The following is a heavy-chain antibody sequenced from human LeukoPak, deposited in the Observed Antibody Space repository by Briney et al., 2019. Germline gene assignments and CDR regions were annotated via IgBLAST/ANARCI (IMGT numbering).Heavy chain of an antibody. D-gene: IGHD3-16*01. V-gene: IGHV4-34*01. CDR2: INHSGST. CDR1: GGSFSGYY. J-gene: IGHJ5*02. Sequence: SGTLSLTCAVYGGSFSGYYWSWIRQPPGKGLEWIGEINHSGSTNYNPSLKSRVTISVDTSKNQFSLNLTSVTAADTAVYYCARFTPQGYGWGGYNRFDPWGQGTLVTVSS. CDR3: ARFTPQGYGWGGYNRFDP.